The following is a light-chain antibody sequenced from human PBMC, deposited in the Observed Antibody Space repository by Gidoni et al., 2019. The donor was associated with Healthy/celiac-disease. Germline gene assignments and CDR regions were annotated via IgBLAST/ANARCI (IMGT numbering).Light chain of an antibody. V-gene: IGKV4-1*01. Sequence: DIVMTQSTDSLAVSLGERATINCKSSQSVLYSSNNKNYLAWYQQKPGQPPKLLIYWASTRESGVPNRFSGGGSRTDFTLTISSLQAEDVAVYYCQQYYSTRTFGQGTKVEIK. CDR2: WAS. J-gene: IGKJ1*01. CDR3: QQYYSTRT. CDR1: QSVLYSSNNKNY.